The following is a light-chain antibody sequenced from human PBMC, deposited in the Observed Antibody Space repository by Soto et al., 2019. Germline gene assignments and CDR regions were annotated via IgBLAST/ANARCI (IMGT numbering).Light chain of an antibody. CDR1: QSISSY. J-gene: IGKJ3*01. CDR2: AAS. CDR3: QQSYSTPPFT. V-gene: IGKV1-39*01. Sequence: DIQMTQSTSSLSASVGDRVTITCRASQSISSYLNWYQQKPGKAPKLLIYAASSLQSGVPSRFSGSGSGTDLTLPISSLQPEDFATYYCQQSYSTPPFTFGPGTKVEIK.